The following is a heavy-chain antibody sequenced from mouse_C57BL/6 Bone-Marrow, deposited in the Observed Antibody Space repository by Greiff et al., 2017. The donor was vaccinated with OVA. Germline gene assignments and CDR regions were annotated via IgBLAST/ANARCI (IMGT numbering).Heavy chain of an antibody. D-gene: IGHD2-5*01. CDR2: IYPRSGNT. J-gene: IGHJ2*01. Sequence: QQSCKASGYTFTSYGISWVKQRTGQGLEWIGEIYPRSGNTYYNEKFKGKATLTADKSSSTAYMELRSLTSEDSAVYFCARGGAYYSNYDYWGQGTTLTVSS. V-gene: IGHV1-81*01. CDR1: GYTFTSYG. CDR3: ARGGAYYSNYDY.